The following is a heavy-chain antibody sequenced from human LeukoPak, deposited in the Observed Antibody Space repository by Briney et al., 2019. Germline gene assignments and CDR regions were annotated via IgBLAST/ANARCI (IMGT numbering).Heavy chain of an antibody. CDR3: AAHGYSYGVYFDY. CDR2: IYYSGST. J-gene: IGHJ4*02. Sequence: SETLSLTCTVSGGSISSYYWSWIRQPPGKGLEWIGYIYYSGSTNYNPSLKSRVTISEDTSKNQFSLKLSSVTAADTAVYYCAAHGYSYGVYFDYWGQGTLVTVSS. CDR1: GGSISSYY. V-gene: IGHV4-59*01. D-gene: IGHD5-18*01.